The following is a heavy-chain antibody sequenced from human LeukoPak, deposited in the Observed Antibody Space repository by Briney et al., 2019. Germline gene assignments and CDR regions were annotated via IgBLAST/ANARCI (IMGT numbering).Heavy chain of an antibody. CDR1: GFIFNNYA. CDR2: ISGSGDST. V-gene: IGHV3-23*01. D-gene: IGHD3-10*01. Sequence: GGSLRLSCAASGFIFNNYAMNWVRQAPGKGLEWVSGISGSGDSTFYADSVKGRFTISRDNSKNTLDLQMNSLRAEDTAVYYCVQSGVGVFYWGQGTLVTVSS. CDR3: VQSGVGVFY. J-gene: IGHJ4*02.